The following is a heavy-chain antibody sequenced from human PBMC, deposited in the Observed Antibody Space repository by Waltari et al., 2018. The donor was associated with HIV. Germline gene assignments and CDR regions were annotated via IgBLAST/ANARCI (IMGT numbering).Heavy chain of an antibody. CDR3: ARNVLPHHDAFDI. D-gene: IGHD3-10*01. CDR2: INAGNGNT. CDR1: GYTFTSYA. J-gene: IGHJ3*02. V-gene: IGHV1-3*01. Sequence: QVQLVQSGAEVKKPGASVKVSCKASGYTFTSYAMHWVRQAPGQRLEWMGWINAGNGNTKYSQKFQGRVTITRDTSASTAYMELSSLRSEDTAVYYCARNVLPHHDAFDIWGQGTMVTVSS.